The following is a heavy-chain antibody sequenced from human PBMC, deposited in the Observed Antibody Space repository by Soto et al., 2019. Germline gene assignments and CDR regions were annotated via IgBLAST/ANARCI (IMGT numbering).Heavy chain of an antibody. CDR3: ARTIVVVPAAMGGVYFDY. Sequence: SETLSLTCTVSGGSISSYYWSWIRQPPGKGLEWIGYIYYSGSTNYNPSLKSRVTISVDTSKNQFSLKLSSVTAADTAVYYCARTIVVVPAAMGGVYFDYWGQGTLVTVSS. CDR2: IYYSGST. CDR1: GGSISSYY. J-gene: IGHJ4*02. V-gene: IGHV4-59*01. D-gene: IGHD2-2*01.